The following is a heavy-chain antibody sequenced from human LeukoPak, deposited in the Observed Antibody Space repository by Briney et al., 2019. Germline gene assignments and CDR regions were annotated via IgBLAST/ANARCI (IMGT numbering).Heavy chain of an antibody. V-gene: IGHV4-61*08. D-gene: IGHD3/OR15-3a*01. CDR1: GGSISSGGYY. CDR3: ARHKREFFDWFMLDP. CDR2: ISYSGTT. Sequence: KPSQNLSLTCTVSGGSISSGGYYWSWIRQPPGKGLEWIGYISYSGTTSYNPSLKSRVTMSVDTSKNQFSLKLRSVKAADTAVYYCARHKREFFDWFMLDPWGQGTLVTVSS. J-gene: IGHJ5*02.